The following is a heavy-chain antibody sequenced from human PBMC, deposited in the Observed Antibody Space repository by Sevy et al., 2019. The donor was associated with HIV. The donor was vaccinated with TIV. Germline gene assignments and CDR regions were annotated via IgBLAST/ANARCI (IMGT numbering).Heavy chain of an antibody. J-gene: IGHJ4*02. Sequence: GGSLRLSCAASGFTFSSYSMNWVRQAPGKGLEWVSYISSSSSTIYYADSVKGRFTISRDNAKNSLYLQMNSPRDEDTAVYYCARDTRYDFWSGYYTEDNTLFDYWGQGTLVTVSS. D-gene: IGHD3-3*01. CDR3: ARDTRYDFWSGYYTEDNTLFDY. CDR2: ISSSSSTI. CDR1: GFTFSSYS. V-gene: IGHV3-48*02.